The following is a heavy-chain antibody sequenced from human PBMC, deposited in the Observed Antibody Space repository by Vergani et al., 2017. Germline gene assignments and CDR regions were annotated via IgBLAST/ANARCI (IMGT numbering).Heavy chain of an antibody. CDR2: SRNKANSYST. J-gene: IGHJ6*04. V-gene: IGHV3-72*01. Sequence: EMQLVESGGGLVQPGGSLRLSCAVSGFTFSDYYMDWVRQAPGKGLEWIGRSRNKANSYSTEYAASVKGRFIISRDESKNSLYLEMNSLKSEDTAVYYCGRAGAYXLSYAYYYYYMDVWGKGTTVTVSS. CDR3: GRAGAYXLSYAYYYYYMDV. D-gene: IGHD3-16*01. CDR1: GFTFSDYY.